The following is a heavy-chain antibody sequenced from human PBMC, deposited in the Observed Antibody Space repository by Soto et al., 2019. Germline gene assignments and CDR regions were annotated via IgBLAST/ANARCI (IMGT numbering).Heavy chain of an antibody. V-gene: IGHV3-66*04. Sequence: EVQLVESGGGLVQPGGSLRLSCVASGITVNKNYMSWVRQAPGKGLEWVSVIFGGGGTYYADSVKDRFFISRDNSKNTVHLQMNSLRAEDTAVYYCAKRTQTYYFQPDGMDVWGQGTTVAVSS. J-gene: IGHJ6*02. D-gene: IGHD3-10*01. CDR2: IFGGGGT. CDR1: GITVNKNY. CDR3: AKRTQTYYFQPDGMDV.